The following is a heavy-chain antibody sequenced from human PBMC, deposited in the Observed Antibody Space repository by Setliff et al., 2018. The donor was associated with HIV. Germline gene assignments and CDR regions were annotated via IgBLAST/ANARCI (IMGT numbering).Heavy chain of an antibody. J-gene: IGHJ3*02. D-gene: IGHD1-26*01. CDR1: GAGIISYS. CDR2: VYSSGST. CDR3: ARGSVIVADALDI. V-gene: IGHV4-4*07. Sequence: SETLSLTCTVSGAGIISYSWSWIRQPAGKGLEWIGRVYSSGSTNYNPSLRNRLTMSVDTSKKHFSLTLSSVTAADPAVYYCARGSVIVADALDIWGQGTMVTVSS.